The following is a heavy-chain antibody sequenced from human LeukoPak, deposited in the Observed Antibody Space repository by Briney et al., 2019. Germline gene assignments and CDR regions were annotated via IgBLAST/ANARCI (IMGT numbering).Heavy chain of an antibody. V-gene: IGHV1-18*01. CDR1: GYTFTSYG. CDR3: ARGYDFWSGYYTGIIDYMDV. CDR2: ISAYNGNT. J-gene: IGHJ6*03. Sequence: ASVKVSCKASGYTFTSYGISWVRQAPGQGLEWMGWISAYNGNTNYAQKFQGRVTITADESTSTAYMELSSLRSEGTAVYYCARGYDFWSGYYTGIIDYMDVWGKGTTVTVSS. D-gene: IGHD3-3*01.